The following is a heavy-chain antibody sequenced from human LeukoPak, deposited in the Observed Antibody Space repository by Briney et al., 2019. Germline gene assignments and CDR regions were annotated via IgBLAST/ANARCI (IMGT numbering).Heavy chain of an antibody. V-gene: IGHV3-13*01. CDR3: ARGHYYDSSGYYYGDAFDI. CDR1: GFTFSSYD. CDR2: IGTAGVT. D-gene: IGHD3-22*01. Sequence: GGSLRLSCAASGFTFSSYDMHWVRQATGKGLEWVSAIGTAGVTYYPGSVKGRFTISRGNAKNSLYLQMNSLRAGDTAVYYCARGHYYDSSGYYYGDAFDIWGQGTMVTVSS. J-gene: IGHJ3*02.